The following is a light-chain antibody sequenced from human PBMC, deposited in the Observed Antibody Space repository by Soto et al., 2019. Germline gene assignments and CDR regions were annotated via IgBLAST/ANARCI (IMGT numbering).Light chain of an antibody. CDR1: ESVGDY. CDR3: QHYDSSPLA. V-gene: IGKV3-20*01. Sequence: PGERATLSCWASESVGDYLAWYQQKPGQAPRLLIYGASTRATGIPDRFSGSGSGTDFTLTISRLEPEDFAIYYCQHYDSSPLAFGGGTKVDIK. J-gene: IGKJ4*01. CDR2: GAS.